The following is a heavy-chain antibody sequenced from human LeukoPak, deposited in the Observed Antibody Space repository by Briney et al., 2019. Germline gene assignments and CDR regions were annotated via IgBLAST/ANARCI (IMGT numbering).Heavy chain of an antibody. Sequence: KSSETLSLTCAVYGGSFSGYYWSWIRQPPGKGLEWIGEINHSGSTNYNPSLKSRVTISVDTSKNQCSLKLSSVTAADTAVYYCARERGIRYCSSTSCYKGFNWFDPWGQGTLVTVSS. CDR3: ARERGIRYCSSTSCYKGFNWFDP. CDR1: GGSFSGYY. V-gene: IGHV4-34*01. J-gene: IGHJ5*02. CDR2: INHSGST. D-gene: IGHD2-2*02.